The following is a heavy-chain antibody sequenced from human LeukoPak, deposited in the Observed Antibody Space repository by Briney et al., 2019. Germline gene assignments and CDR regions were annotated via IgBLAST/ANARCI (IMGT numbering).Heavy chain of an antibody. J-gene: IGHJ3*02. V-gene: IGHV3-23*01. CDR3: ARLAAGTTAFDI. CDR2: ISGSGGST. CDR1: GGSFSGYY. D-gene: IGHD6-19*01. Sequence: ETLSLTCAIYGGSFSGYYWTWVRQAPGKGLEWVSAISGSGGSTYYADSVKGRFTISRDNSKNTLYLQMNSLRAEDTALYYCARLAAGTTAFDIWGQGTMVTVSS.